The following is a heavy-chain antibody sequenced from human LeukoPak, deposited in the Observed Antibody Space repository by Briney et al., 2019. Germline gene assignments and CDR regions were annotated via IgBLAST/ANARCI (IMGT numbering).Heavy chain of an antibody. CDR3: ARPTSIIPASNIYYYYYAMDV. CDR1: GYTFTGYY. J-gene: IGHJ6*02. V-gene: IGHV1-46*01. CDR2: INPSRGST. Sequence: GASVKVSCKASGYTFTGYYMHWVRQAPGQELEWMGIINPSRGSTSYAQKFQGRVTMTRDTSTSTVYMELSSLRSEDTAVYYCARPTSIIPASNIYYYYYAMDVWGQGTTVTVSS. D-gene: IGHD2-2*01.